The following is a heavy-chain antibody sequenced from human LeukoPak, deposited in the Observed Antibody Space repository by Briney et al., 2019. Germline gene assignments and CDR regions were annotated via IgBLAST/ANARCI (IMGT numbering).Heavy chain of an antibody. CDR3: AREDSSGTIDY. D-gene: IGHD3-22*01. Sequence: GGSLRLSCAASGFTSRNYAMHWVRQAPGKGLEHVSAINSDGSRTYYADSVRGRFTTYRDNPKNTLYLQMGSLRAEDMAVFYCAREDSSGTIDYWGQGTPVTVSS. V-gene: IGHV3-64*02. CDR2: INSDGSRT. J-gene: IGHJ4*02. CDR1: GFTSRNYA.